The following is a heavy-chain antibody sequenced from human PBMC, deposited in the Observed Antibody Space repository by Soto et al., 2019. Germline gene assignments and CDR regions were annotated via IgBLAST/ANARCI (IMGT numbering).Heavy chain of an antibody. V-gene: IGHV3-30*18. J-gene: IGHJ6*02. CDR1: GFTFSSYG. CDR2: ISYDGTDK. D-gene: IGHD5-18*01. CDR3: VKERYAQLLLEDYGMDV. Sequence: QVQLVESGGGVVQPGRSLRLSCAASGFTFSSYGIHWVRQAPGKGLEWVALISYDGTDKYYADSVKGRFTISRDNSKNTLYLQMSRLGPEDTAVYYCVKERYAQLLLEDYGMDVWGQGTTVTV.